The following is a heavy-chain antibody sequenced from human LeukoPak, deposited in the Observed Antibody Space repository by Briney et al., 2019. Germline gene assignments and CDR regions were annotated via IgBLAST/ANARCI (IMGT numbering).Heavy chain of an antibody. J-gene: IGHJ5*02. D-gene: IGHD6-19*01. CDR2: ISYGGSNK. CDR3: ARGVAVADDNWFDP. V-gene: IGHV3-30*04. Sequence: PGRSLRLSCAASGFTFSSYAMHWVRQAPGKGLEWVAVISYGGSNKYYADSVKGRFTISRDNSKNTLYLQMNSLRAEDTAVYYCARGVAVADDNWFDPWGQGTLVTVSS. CDR1: GFTFSSYA.